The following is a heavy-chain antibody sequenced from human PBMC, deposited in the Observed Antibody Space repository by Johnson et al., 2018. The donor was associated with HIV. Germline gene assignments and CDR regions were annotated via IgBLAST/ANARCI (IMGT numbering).Heavy chain of an antibody. J-gene: IGHJ3*02. D-gene: IGHD5-24*01. CDR3: ARDGPWLQSQRDAFDI. Sequence: VQLVESGGGLVQPGGSLRLSCAASGFTFSSYWMSWVRQAPGKGLEWVAYIKQDGSEKYYVDSVQGRFTISRDNAKNSLYLQMNSLRAEDTAVYYCARDGPWLQSQRDAFDIWGQGTMVTVSS. CDR2: IKQDGSEK. V-gene: IGHV3-7*01. CDR1: GFTFSSYW.